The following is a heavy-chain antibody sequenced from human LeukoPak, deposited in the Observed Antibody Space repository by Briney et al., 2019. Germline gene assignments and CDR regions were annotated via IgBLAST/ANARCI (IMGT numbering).Heavy chain of an antibody. Sequence: GGSLRLSCAASGFTFSSYAMSWVRQAPGKGLEWVSAISGSGGSTYYADSVKGRFTISRENSKNTLYLQMNSLRAEDTAVYYCAKADYSTTYFDYWGQGTLVTVSS. CDR2: ISGSGGST. CDR1: GFTFSSYA. D-gene: IGHD4-11*01. V-gene: IGHV3-23*01. CDR3: AKADYSTTYFDY. J-gene: IGHJ4*02.